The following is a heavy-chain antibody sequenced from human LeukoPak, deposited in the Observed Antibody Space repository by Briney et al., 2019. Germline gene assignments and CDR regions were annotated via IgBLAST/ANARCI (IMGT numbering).Heavy chain of an antibody. Sequence: PGGSLRLSCAASGFTFSSYSMNWVRQAPGKGLEWVSSISSSSSYIYYADSVKGRFTISRDNAKNSLYLQMNGLRAEDTAVYYCAVYGSGRWGYFDYWGQGTLVTVSS. CDR3: AVYGSGRWGYFDY. CDR2: ISSSSSYI. CDR1: GFTFSSYS. D-gene: IGHD3-10*01. J-gene: IGHJ4*02. V-gene: IGHV3-21*01.